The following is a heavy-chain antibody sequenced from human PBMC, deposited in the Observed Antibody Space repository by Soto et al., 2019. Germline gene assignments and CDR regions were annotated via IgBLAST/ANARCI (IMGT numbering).Heavy chain of an antibody. CDR1: GDSVSSNSAA. Sequence: QVQLQQSGPGLVKPSQTLSLTCAISGDSVSSNSAAWNWIRQSPSSGLEWLGRKYYRYKWYNDYAVSVKSRITIKPDTSKNQFSLQLNSVTHEDTAVYYCARGPSRWSIAAAGTGFDYWGQGTLVTVSS. V-gene: IGHV6-1*01. J-gene: IGHJ4*02. CDR2: KYYRYKWYN. CDR3: ARGPSRWSIAAAGTGFDY. D-gene: IGHD6-13*01.